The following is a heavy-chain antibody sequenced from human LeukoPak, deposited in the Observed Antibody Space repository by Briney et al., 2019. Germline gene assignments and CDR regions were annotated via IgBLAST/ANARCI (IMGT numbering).Heavy chain of an antibody. CDR3: ARTDWHFDY. CDR1: GFTFSNYW. D-gene: IGHD3-9*01. V-gene: IGHV3-74*01. J-gene: IGHJ4*02. Sequence: WGSLTHTCAASGFTFSNYWMHWVRQAPGKGLVWVSRIYSDESTTSYADSVTGRFTVSRDNGKNTLYLQMNSLRAEDTAVYYCARTDWHFDYGYQGNLVLVSS. CDR2: IYSDESTT.